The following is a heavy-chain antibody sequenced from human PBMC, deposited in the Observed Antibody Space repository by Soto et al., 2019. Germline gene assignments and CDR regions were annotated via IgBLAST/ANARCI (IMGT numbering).Heavy chain of an antibody. D-gene: IGHD1-1*01. V-gene: IGHV3-30*18. CDR3: AKENWNDHTPFDY. CDR1: GFTFSSYG. CDR2: ISYDGSNK. Sequence: WGSLRLSCAASGFTFSSYGMHWVRQAPGKGLEWVAVISYDGSNKYYADSVKGRFTISRDNSKNTLYLQMNSLRAEDTAVYYCAKENWNDHTPFDYWGQGTLVTVSS. J-gene: IGHJ4*02.